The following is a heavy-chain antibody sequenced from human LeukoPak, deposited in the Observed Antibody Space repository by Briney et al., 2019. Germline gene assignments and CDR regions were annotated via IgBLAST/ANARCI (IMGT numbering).Heavy chain of an antibody. CDR3: ARGKVDDYDSSGWAFDI. J-gene: IGHJ3*02. CDR2: IYTSGST. D-gene: IGHD3-22*01. CDR1: GGSISSYY. Sequence: PSETLSLTCTVSGGSISSYYWSWIRQPAGKGLEWIGRIYTSGSTNYNLSLKSRVTMSVDTSKNQFSLKLSSVTAADTAVYYCARGKVDDYDSSGWAFDIWGQGTMVTVSS. V-gene: IGHV4-4*07.